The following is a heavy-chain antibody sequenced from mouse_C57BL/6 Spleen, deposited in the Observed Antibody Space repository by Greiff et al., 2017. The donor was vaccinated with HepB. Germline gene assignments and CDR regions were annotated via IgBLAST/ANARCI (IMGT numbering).Heavy chain of an antibody. CDR3: VRHEDGSSYVGFDY. Sequence: EVQVVESGGGLVQPKGSLKLSCAASGFSFNTYAMNWVRQAPGKGLEWVARIRSKSNNYATYYADSVKDRFTISRDDSESMLYLQMNNLKTEDTAMYYCVRHEDGSSYVGFDYWGQGTTLTVSS. CDR2: IRSKSNNYAT. J-gene: IGHJ2*01. V-gene: IGHV10-1*01. D-gene: IGHD1-1*01. CDR1: GFSFNTYA.